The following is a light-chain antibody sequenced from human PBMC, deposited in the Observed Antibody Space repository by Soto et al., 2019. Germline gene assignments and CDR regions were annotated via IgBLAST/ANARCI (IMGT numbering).Light chain of an antibody. J-gene: IGKJ4*01. Sequence: DIQMTQSPSSLSASVGDRVTITCQATQDISNYLNWYQQKPGKAPKRLIYAASSLQSGVPSRFSGSGSGTDFTITISSLQPEDGETYYGQQSYSTPLTFGGGTKVDIK. CDR3: QQSYSTPLT. CDR1: QDISNY. V-gene: IGKV1-39*01. CDR2: AAS.